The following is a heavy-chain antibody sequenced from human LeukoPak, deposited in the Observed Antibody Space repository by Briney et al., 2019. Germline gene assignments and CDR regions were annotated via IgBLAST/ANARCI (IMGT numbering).Heavy chain of an antibody. CDR3: AGEDIVVVPAAIGY. Sequence: SEILSLTCTVSGGSISSYYWSWIRQPAGKGLEWIGRIYTSGSTNYNPSLKSRVTMSVDTSKNQFSLKLSSVTAADTAVYYCAGEDIVVVPAAIGYWGQGTLVTVSS. V-gene: IGHV4-4*07. D-gene: IGHD2-2*01. J-gene: IGHJ4*02. CDR2: IYTSGST. CDR1: GGSISSYY.